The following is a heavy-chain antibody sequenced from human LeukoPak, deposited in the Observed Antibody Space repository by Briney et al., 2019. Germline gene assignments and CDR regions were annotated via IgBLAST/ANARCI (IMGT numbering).Heavy chain of an antibody. D-gene: IGHD6-13*01. J-gene: IGHJ4*02. CDR2: IWFDGSNK. V-gene: IGHV3-33*01. CDR3: ASAAGPFDN. CDR1: GFTFSAYG. Sequence: GGSLRLSCAASGFTFSAYGMHWVRQAPGKGLEWVAVIWFDGSNKYYADSVKGRFAISRDNSKNTLYLQMDSLRAEDTAVYYCASAAGPFDNWGQGTLVTVSS.